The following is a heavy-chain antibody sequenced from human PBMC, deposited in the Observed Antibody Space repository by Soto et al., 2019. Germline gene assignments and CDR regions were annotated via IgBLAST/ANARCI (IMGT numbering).Heavy chain of an antibody. CDR3: AKNILTGYYYFDY. Sequence: PGGSLRLSCAASGFTFSDYYMSWIRQAPGKGLEWVSAISGSGGSTYYADSVKGRFTISRDNSKNTLYLQMNSLRAEDTAVYYCAKNILTGYYYFDYWGRGTLVTVSS. CDR2: ISGSGGST. D-gene: IGHD3-9*01. J-gene: IGHJ4*02. CDR1: GFTFSDYY. V-gene: IGHV3-23*01.